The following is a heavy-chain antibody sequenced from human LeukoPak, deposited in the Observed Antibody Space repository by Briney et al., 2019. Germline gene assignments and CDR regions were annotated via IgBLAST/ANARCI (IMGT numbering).Heavy chain of an antibody. V-gene: IGHV4-59*01. CDR2: IYYSGST. CDR3: ARFTMVRGSLTYYYYMDV. D-gene: IGHD3-10*01. J-gene: IGHJ6*03. Sequence: PSETLSLTCAVYGGSFSGYYWSWIRQPPGKGLEWIGYIYYSGSTNYNPSLKSRVTISVDTSKNQFSLKLSSVTAADTAVYYCARFTMVRGSLTYYYYMDVWGKGTTVTISS. CDR1: GGSFSGYY.